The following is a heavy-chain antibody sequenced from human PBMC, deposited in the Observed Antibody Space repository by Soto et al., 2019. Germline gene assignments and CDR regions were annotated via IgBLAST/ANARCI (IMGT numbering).Heavy chain of an antibody. D-gene: IGHD2-8*01. Sequence: SETLSLTCTVSGGSISSYYLSWIRQPPGKGLEWIGYIYYSGSTNYNSSLKSRVTISVDKSKNQFSLKLSSVTAADTAVYYCARRGYCTNGVCYYGMDVWGQGTTVTV. CDR3: ARRGYCTNGVCYYGMDV. J-gene: IGHJ6*02. V-gene: IGHV4-59*12. CDR2: IYYSGST. CDR1: GGSISSYY.